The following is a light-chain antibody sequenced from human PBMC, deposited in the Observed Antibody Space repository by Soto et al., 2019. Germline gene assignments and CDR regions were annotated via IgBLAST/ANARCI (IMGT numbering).Light chain of an antibody. CDR1: HGISSY. CDR2: AAS. V-gene: IGKV1-8*01. Sequence: AIRMTQSPSSLSASTGDRVTITCRASHGISSYLALYQQKPGKAPKLLIYAASTLQSGVPSRFSGSGSGTDFTLTISCLQSEDFATYYCQQYYSYPRTFGQGTKVDIK. CDR3: QQYYSYPRT. J-gene: IGKJ1*01.